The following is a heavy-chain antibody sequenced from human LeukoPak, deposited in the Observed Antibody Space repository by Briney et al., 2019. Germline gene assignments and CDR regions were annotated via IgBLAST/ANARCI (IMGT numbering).Heavy chain of an antibody. V-gene: IGHV3-30-3*01. J-gene: IGHJ4*02. Sequence: PGGSLRLSCAASGFTFSSYAMHWVRQAPGKGLEWVAVISYDGSNKYYADSVKGRFTISRDNSKNTLYLQMNSLRAEDTAVYYCARDRGYSYADYWGQGTLVTVSS. CDR3: ARDRGYSYADY. CDR2: ISYDGSNK. D-gene: IGHD5-18*01. CDR1: GFTFSSYA.